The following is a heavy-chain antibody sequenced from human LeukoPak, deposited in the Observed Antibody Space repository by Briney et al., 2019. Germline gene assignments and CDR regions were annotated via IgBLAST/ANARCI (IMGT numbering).Heavy chain of an antibody. Sequence: PGGSLRLSCAASGFTVSSNYMSWVRQAPGKGLEWVSVIYSGGSTYYADSVKGRFTISRDNSKNTLYLQMNSLRAEDTAVYYCARDMGGYYGSGSYFDYWGQGTPVTVSS. D-gene: IGHD3-10*01. CDR3: ARDMGGYYGSGSYFDY. CDR1: GFTVSSNY. V-gene: IGHV3-66*01. J-gene: IGHJ4*02. CDR2: IYSGGST.